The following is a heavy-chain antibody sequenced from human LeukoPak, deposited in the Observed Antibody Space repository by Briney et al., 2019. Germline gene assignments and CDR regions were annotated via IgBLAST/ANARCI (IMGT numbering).Heavy chain of an antibody. CDR1: GFTFSSYA. CDR2: ISYDGINQ. D-gene: IGHD1/OR15-1a*01. V-gene: IGHV3-30*04. CDR3: TLTTFGVVYYFDY. J-gene: IGHJ4*02. Sequence: RSLRLSCATSGFTFSSYAMHWVRQAPGKGLEWVALISYDGINQYYADSVKGRFIISRDNSKNTLYLQLNSLRLEDTAVYYCTLTTFGVVYYFDYWGQGTLDRVSS.